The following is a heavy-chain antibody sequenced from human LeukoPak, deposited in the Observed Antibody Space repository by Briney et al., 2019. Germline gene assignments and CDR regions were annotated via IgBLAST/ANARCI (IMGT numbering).Heavy chain of an antibody. V-gene: IGHV1-46*01. CDR1: GYTFTSYY. Sequence: ASVXVSCKASGYTFTSYYMHWVRQAPGQGLEWMGIINPSGGSTSYAQKFQGRVTMTRDTSASTVYMELSSLRSEDTAVYYCARDPGDCSSTSCYDAFDIWGQGTMVTVSS. CDR2: INPSGGST. CDR3: ARDPGDCSSTSCYDAFDI. D-gene: IGHD2-2*01. J-gene: IGHJ3*02.